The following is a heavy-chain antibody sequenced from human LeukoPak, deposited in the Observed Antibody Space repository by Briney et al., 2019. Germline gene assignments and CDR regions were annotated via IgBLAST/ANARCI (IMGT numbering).Heavy chain of an antibody. J-gene: IGHJ4*02. CDR2: ITPIFGAA. Sequence: SVKVSCKASGGTISSYPFTWVRQAPGQGLEWMGEITPIFGAANYAQTFQGRVTITADESTSTVFMELSSLRSDDTAFYYCARNSRVASTSGLNYWGQGTLVTVSS. CDR1: GGTISSYP. CDR3: ARNSRVASTSGLNY. V-gene: IGHV1-69*13. D-gene: IGHD4-23*01.